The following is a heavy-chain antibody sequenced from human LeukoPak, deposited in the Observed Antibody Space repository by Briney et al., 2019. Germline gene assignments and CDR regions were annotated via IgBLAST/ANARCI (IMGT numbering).Heavy chain of an antibody. J-gene: IGHJ4*02. Sequence: PGGSLRLSCAASGFTFTSAWMSWVRQSPGKGLEWVGRIKSKADGETIDYAAPVKGRFTISRNDSTKTLYLLMNSLETDDTAVYFCITDIPGGGYPLDFWGQGTLVTVSS. CDR3: ITDIPGGGYPLDF. V-gene: IGHV3-15*01. CDR1: GFTFTSAW. CDR2: IKSKADGETI. D-gene: IGHD3-16*02.